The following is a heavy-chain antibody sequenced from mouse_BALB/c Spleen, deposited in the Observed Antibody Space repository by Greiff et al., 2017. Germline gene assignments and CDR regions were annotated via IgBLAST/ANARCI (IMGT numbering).Heavy chain of an antibody. CDR1: GYTFTSYW. D-gene: IGHD1-2*01. CDR3: ARGVRRYYYAMDY. CDR2: INPSTGYT. V-gene: IGHV1-7*01. Sequence: QVQLQQSGAELAKPGASVKMSCKASGYTFTSYWMHWVKQRPAQGLEWIGYINPSTGYTEYNQKFKDKATLTADKSSSTAYMQLSSLTSEDSAVYYCARGVRRYYYAMDYWGQGTSVTVSS. J-gene: IGHJ4*01.